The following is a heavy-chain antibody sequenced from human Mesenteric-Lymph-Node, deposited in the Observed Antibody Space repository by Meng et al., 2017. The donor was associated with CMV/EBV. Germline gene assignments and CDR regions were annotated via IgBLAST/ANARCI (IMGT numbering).Heavy chain of an antibody. CDR1: GYTFTSHW. Sequence: GGSLRLSCKGSGYTFTSHWVAWVRQMPGKGLEWMGIIYPGDSDTRYSPSFEGQVTISTDTSINTAYMQWSSLKASDTAMYFCVRGRNYYYDVDVWGRGTTVTVSS. V-gene: IGHV5-51*01. CDR2: IYPGDSDT. J-gene: IGHJ6*02. CDR3: VRGRNYYYDVDV.